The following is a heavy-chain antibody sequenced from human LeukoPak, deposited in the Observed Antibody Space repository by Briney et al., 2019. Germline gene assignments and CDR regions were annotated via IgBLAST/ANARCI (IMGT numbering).Heavy chain of an antibody. Sequence: GGSLRLSCAASGFTFSSYSMNWVRQAPGKGLEGVSYISSSSSTIYYADSVKGRFTISRDNAKNSLYLQMSSLRAEDTAVYYCARDGGSYSQGYWGQGTLVTVSS. CDR1: GFTFSSYS. CDR3: ARDGGSYSQGY. D-gene: IGHD1-26*01. V-gene: IGHV3-48*04. CDR2: ISSSSSTI. J-gene: IGHJ4*02.